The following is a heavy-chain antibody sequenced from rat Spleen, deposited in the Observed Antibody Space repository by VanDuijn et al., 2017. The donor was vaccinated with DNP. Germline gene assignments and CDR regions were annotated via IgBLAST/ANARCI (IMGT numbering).Heavy chain of an antibody. J-gene: IGHJ2*01. CDR3: ANYNFYDGTY. D-gene: IGHD1-12*02. V-gene: IGHV5-25*01. CDR1: GFTFNNYF. Sequence: EVQLVESGGGLVQPGRSLTLSCEVSGFTFNNYFMAWVRQAPKKGLEWVATISIGGGGTYYPDSVKGRFTISRDNAENTVYLQMNSLRSEDTATYYCANYNFYDGTYWGQGVMVTVSS. CDR2: ISIGGGGT.